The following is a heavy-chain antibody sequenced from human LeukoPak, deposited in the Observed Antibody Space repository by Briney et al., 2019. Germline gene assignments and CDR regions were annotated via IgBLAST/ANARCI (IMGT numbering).Heavy chain of an antibody. V-gene: IGHV4-38-2*02. CDR3: AREYSSSWYFGY. CDR1: GYSISSGYY. CDR2: IYHSGST. D-gene: IGHD6-13*01. Sequence: KSSETLSLTCTVSGYSISSGYYWGWIRQPPGKGLEWIGSIYHSGSTYYNPSLKSRVTISVDTSKNQFSLKLSSVTAADTAVYYCAREYSSSWYFGYWGQGTLVTVSS. J-gene: IGHJ4*02.